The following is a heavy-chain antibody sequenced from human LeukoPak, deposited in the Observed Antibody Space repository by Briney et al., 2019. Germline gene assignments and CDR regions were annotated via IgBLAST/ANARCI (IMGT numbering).Heavy chain of an antibody. CDR2: IIPILGIA. D-gene: IGHD3-22*01. CDR1: GGTFSSYA. Sequence: ASVKVSCKASGGTFSSYAISWVRQAPGQGLEWMGRIIPILGIANYAQKFQGRVTITADKSTSTAYMELSRLRSDDTAVYYCAREDYYDSSGYYSFDYWGQGTLVTVSS. J-gene: IGHJ4*02. V-gene: IGHV1-69*04. CDR3: AREDYYDSSGYYSFDY.